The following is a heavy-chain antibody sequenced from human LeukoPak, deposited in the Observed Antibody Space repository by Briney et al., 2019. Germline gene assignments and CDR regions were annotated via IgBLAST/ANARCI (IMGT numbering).Heavy chain of an antibody. Sequence: GGSLRLSCAASGFTVSNNYMSWVRQAPGKGLEWVSVIYSDGSTYFADSVKGRFTISRDNSKNTLYLQMNSLRAEDTAVYYCARDSTYYYDSSGYYLDYWGRGTLVTVSS. CDR2: IYSDGST. J-gene: IGHJ4*02. CDR3: ARDSTYYYDSSGYYLDY. CDR1: GFTVSNNY. V-gene: IGHV3-66*01. D-gene: IGHD3-22*01.